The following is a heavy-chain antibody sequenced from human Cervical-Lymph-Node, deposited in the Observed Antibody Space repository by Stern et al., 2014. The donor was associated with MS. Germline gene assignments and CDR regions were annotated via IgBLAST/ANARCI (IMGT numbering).Heavy chain of an antibody. Sequence: QVQLVQSGAEVKKPGASVKVSCKVSGYTLSEISMHWVRQAPGKGLEWMGGFDPEYGETRYAQKFQGRVTMAEDRSTDTAYMELSSLRSEDTAVYYCATHRGRVTYYYGMDVWGQGTTVTVSS. D-gene: IGHD2-21*02. CDR2: FDPEYGET. CDR1: GYTLSEIS. CDR3: ATHRGRVTYYYGMDV. J-gene: IGHJ6*02. V-gene: IGHV1-24*01.